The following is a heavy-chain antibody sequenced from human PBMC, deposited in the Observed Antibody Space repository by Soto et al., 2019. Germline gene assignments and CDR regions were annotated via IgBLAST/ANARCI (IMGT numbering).Heavy chain of an antibody. CDR1: GGTFSSYA. J-gene: IGHJ4*02. CDR2: IIPIFGTA. V-gene: IGHV1-69*12. Sequence: QVQLVQSGAEVKKPGSSVKVSCKASGGTFSSYAISWVRQAPGQGLEWMGGIIPIFGTANYAQKFQGRVTSTADDSTSTAYREPSSLRSEDTAVYNCAREDSTQSPDYWGQGTLVAVSS. D-gene: IGHD2-15*01. CDR3: AREDSTQSPDY.